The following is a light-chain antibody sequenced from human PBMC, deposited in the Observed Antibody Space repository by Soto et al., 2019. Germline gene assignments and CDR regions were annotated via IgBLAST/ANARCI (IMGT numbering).Light chain of an antibody. V-gene: IGKV1-39*01. CDR3: RQGYRPPWT. CDR2: AAS. J-gene: IGKJ1*01. Sequence: DIQMTQSPSSLSASVGDRVTITCRASQSISFYLHWYQQRPGKAPKLVISAASNLQSGVPSRFSDSVSGTDFTLTLNSLRPEDFATYYWRQGYRPPWTFGQGTKVEL. CDR1: QSISFY.